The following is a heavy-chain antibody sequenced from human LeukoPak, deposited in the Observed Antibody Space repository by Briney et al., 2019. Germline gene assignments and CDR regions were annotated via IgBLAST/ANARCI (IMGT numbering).Heavy chain of an antibody. D-gene: IGHD3-10*01. J-gene: IGHJ4*02. Sequence: SVKVSCKASGGTFSSYAISWVRQAPGQGLEWMGGIIPIFGTANYAQKFQGRVTITADESTSTAYMELSSLRSEDTAVYYCASQKRQGEFTFDYWGQGTLVTVPS. CDR2: IIPIFGTA. CDR1: GGTFSSYA. CDR3: ASQKRQGEFTFDY. V-gene: IGHV1-69*13.